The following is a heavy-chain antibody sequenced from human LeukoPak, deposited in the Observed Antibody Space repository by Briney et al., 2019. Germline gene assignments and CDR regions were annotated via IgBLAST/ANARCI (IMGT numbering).Heavy chain of an antibody. Sequence: KPSETLSLTCTVSGGSISSYYWSWIRQPAGKGLEWIGRIYASGSTNYNPSLKSRVTISVDKSKKQFSLKLSSVTAADTAVYYCAGELGSLGRVDYWGQGTLVTVSS. CDR2: IYASGST. CDR3: AGELGSLGRVDY. D-gene: IGHD7-27*01. V-gene: IGHV4-4*07. J-gene: IGHJ4*02. CDR1: GGSISSYY.